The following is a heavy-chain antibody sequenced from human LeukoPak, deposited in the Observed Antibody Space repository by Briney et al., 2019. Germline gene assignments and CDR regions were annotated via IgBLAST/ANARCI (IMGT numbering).Heavy chain of an antibody. CDR2: VFHTGDT. V-gene: IGHV4-59*08. D-gene: IGHD2-15*01. J-gene: IGHJ4*02. Sequence: SETLSLTCAVSGDSINSFYWSWFRQPPGKGLEWIGYVFHTGDTNSNPSLKSRVTVSLDTSTSQVSLRLTSVTAADTAVYYCARHPFATPFDHWGRGILVTVSS. CDR3: ARHPFATPFDH. CDR1: GDSINSFY.